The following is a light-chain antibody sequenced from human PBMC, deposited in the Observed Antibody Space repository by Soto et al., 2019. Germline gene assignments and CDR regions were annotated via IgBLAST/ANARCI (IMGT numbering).Light chain of an antibody. Sequence: DVQVTQSPSFVSASVGDSVTITCRASQGIGTWLAWYQQKPGQAPNLLIYGATNLQDGVPSRFSGSGLVTHFTLTIFSLQPEDSASYYCHQANSFPITFGQGTRLEI. CDR2: GAT. J-gene: IGKJ5*01. CDR3: HQANSFPIT. V-gene: IGKV1D-12*01. CDR1: QGIGTW.